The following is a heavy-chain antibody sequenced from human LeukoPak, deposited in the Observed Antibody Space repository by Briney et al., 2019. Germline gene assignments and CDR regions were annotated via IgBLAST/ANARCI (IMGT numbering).Heavy chain of an antibody. CDR3: ARGDRSSSILEDAFDL. V-gene: IGHV1-2*02. D-gene: IGHD6-6*01. Sequence: ASVKVSCRASGYTFTGNYIHWVRQAPGQGLEWMGWINPNSGGTKFAQRFQGRVSMTRDTSITTAYMDLSRLTSDDTAVYYCARGDRSSSILEDAFDLWGPGQWSPSLQ. CDR1: GYTFTGNY. J-gene: IGHJ3*01. CDR2: INPNSGGT.